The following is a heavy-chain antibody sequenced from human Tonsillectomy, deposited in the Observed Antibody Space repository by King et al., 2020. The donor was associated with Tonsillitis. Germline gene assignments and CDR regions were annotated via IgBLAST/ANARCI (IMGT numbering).Heavy chain of an antibody. Sequence: VQLPQWGAGLLKPSETLSLTCAVYGGSFSGYYWSWIRQPPGKGLEWIGEINHSGSTNYNPSLKSRVTISVDTSKTQFSLKVSSVTAADTAVYYCARGRVDTAIVTLLKFDYWGQGTLVTVSS. CDR3: ARGRVDTAIVTLLKFDY. J-gene: IGHJ4*02. V-gene: IGHV4-34*01. D-gene: IGHD5-18*01. CDR2: INHSGST. CDR1: GGSFSGYY.